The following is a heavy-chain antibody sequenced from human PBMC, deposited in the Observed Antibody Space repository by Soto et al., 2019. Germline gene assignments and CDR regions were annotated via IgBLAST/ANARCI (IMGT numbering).Heavy chain of an antibody. CDR3: ARGGVSTRTFDY. CDR2: IYPSDSDT. CDR1: GYNFAGYW. D-gene: IGHD3-3*01. V-gene: IGHV5-51*01. J-gene: IGHJ4*02. Sequence: GASLKISCKGSGYNFAGYWIAWVRQMPGKGLELMGIIYPSDSDTRYRPSFQGQVTISAGKSISSAYLQWSSLRASDTAMYYCARGGVSTRTFDYWGQGTPVTVSS.